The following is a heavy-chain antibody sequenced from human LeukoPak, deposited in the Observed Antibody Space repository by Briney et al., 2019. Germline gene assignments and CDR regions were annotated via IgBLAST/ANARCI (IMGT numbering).Heavy chain of an antibody. CDR1: GFNFNTYT. CDR2: ISSDSSYI. J-gene: IGHJ4*02. CDR3: VGGSYGAYDY. D-gene: IGHD4-17*01. Sequence: PGGSLRLSCAASGFNFNTYTMNWVRQAPGKGLEWVSSISSDSSYIYYADAVQGRFTVSRDNAKYSLYLQMNSLRAEDTAVYYCVGGSYGAYDYWGQGSLVTVSS. V-gene: IGHV3-21*01.